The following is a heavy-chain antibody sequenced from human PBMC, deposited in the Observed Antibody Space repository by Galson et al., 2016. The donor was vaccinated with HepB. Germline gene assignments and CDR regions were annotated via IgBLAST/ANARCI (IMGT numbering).Heavy chain of an antibody. D-gene: IGHD2-15*01. CDR1: GFTFSNYD. CDR3: VRHDIGGFDG. V-gene: IGHV3-23*01. J-gene: IGHJ4*02. Sequence: SLRLSCAASGFTFSNYDLSWVRQAPGRGLECVSGIGGLHDNTYYTDSVKGRFTISRDNSRNPLYLQLNSLRVEDTALYYCVRHDIGGFDGWGQGTLVTVSS. CDR2: IGGLHDNT.